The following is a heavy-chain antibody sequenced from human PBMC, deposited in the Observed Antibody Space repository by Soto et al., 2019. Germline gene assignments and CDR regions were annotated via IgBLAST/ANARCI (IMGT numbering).Heavy chain of an antibody. CDR1: GYTFTDYY. CDR2: VNPNSGGT. D-gene: IGHD6-6*01. J-gene: IGHJ4*02. V-gene: IGHV1-2*02. CDR3: ARVPSNSAFDF. Sequence: ASVKVSCKACGYTFTDYYFHWVRQAPGQGLEWMGWVNPNSGGTNYAQKFQGRVTMTRDTSISTVYMELSRLRSDDTAVYYCARVPSNSAFDFWGQGTLLTGSS.